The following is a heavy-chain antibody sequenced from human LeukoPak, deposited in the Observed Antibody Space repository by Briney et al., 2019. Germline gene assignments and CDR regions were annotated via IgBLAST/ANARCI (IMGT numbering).Heavy chain of an antibody. CDR1: GFTFSSYA. J-gene: IGHJ5*02. CDR2: ISSSGGST. CDR3: AKDPASSGWYSGWFDP. Sequence: GGSLRLSCAASGFTFSSYAMSWVRQAPGKGLEWVSAISSSGGSTYYGDSVKGRFTISRDNSMNTPYLQMNSLGAEDTAVYYCAKDPASSGWYSGWFDPWGQGTLVTVSS. V-gene: IGHV3-23*01. D-gene: IGHD6-19*01.